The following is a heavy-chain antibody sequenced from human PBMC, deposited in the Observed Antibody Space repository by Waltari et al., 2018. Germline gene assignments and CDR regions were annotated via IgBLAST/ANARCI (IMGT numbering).Heavy chain of an antibody. V-gene: IGHV4-59*01. CDR3: ARGDYYGSGSPNPLYDY. Sequence: QVQLQESGPGLVKPSETLSPTCTVSGGSISRYYWRWIRQPPGKGLEWIGYIYYSGSTNYNPSLKSRVTISVDTSKNQFSLKLSSVTAADTAVYYCARGDYYGSGSPNPLYDYWGQGTLVTVSS. D-gene: IGHD3-10*01. CDR1: GGSISRYY. CDR2: IYYSGST. J-gene: IGHJ4*02.